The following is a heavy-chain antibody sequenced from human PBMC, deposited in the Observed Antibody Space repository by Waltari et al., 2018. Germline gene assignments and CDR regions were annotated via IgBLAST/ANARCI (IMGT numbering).Heavy chain of an antibody. CDR3: GRIAFGDEGGYFQY. CDR2: MQYRGST. Sequence: QLQLQESGPGLVKPSATLSLTCTVSGGSISTNYNWGWIRQPPGKGLEWMGNMQYRGSTFYNPSLESRATISLDTWKNQFSLRLSSVGAADTAVYFCGRIAFGDEGGYFQYWGQGTLVTVSS. D-gene: IGHD4-17*01. CDR1: GGSISTNYN. J-gene: IGHJ1*01. V-gene: IGHV4-39*01.